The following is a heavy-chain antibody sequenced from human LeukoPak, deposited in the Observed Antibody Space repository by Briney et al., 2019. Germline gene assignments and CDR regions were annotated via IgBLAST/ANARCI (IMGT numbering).Heavy chain of an antibody. CDR1: GFTFSSYA. CDR3: AKTPRITMIVVVISYYFDY. V-gene: IGHV3-23*01. J-gene: IGHJ4*02. D-gene: IGHD3-22*01. Sequence: TGGSLRLSCAASGFTFSSYAMSWVRQAPGKGLEWVSAISGSGGSTYYADSVKGRFTISRDNSKNTLYLQMNSLRAEDTAVYYCAKTPRITMIVVVISYYFDYWGQGTLVTVSS. CDR2: ISGSGGST.